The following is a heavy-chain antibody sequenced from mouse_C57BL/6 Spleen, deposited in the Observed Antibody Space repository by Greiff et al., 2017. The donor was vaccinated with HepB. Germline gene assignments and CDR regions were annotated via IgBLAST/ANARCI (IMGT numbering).Heavy chain of an antibody. Sequence: VQLQESGAELARPGASVKLSCKASGYTFTSYGISWVKQRTGQGLEWIGEIYPRSGNTYYNEKFKGKATLTADKSSSTAYMELRSLTSEDSAVYFCARSGGRGFAYWGQGTLVTVSA. V-gene: IGHV1-81*01. CDR1: GYTFTSYG. CDR3: ARSGGRGFAY. D-gene: IGHD3-1*01. J-gene: IGHJ3*01. CDR2: IYPRSGNT.